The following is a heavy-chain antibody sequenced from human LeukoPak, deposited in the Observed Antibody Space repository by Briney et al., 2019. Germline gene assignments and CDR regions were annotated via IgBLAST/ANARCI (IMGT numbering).Heavy chain of an antibody. D-gene: IGHD4-17*01. V-gene: IGHV4-59*11. CDR2: IYYSGST. Sequence: SETLSLTCTVSGGSIISHYWSWIRQPPGKGLEWSGYIYYSGSTNYNPSLKSRVNISVAPSKNQFSLKLSSVTAADTAVNCCAREIQYGDYSDWFDPWGQGTLVTVSS. J-gene: IGHJ5*02. CDR3: AREIQYGDYSDWFDP. CDR1: GGSIISHY.